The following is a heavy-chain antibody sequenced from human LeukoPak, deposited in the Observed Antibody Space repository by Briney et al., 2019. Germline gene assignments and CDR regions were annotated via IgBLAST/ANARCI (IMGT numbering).Heavy chain of an antibody. CDR2: IYHSGRT. CDR1: GGSISDNW. V-gene: IGHV4-4*02. CDR3: ARGHVYYYYGMDV. Sequence: SSGTLSLTCAVSGGSISDNWWSWVRQPPGKGLEWIGEIYHSGRTNYNPSLKSRVTISVDTSKNQFSLKLSSVTAADTAVYYCARGHVYYYYGMDVWGQGTTVTVSS. D-gene: IGHD3-16*01. J-gene: IGHJ6*02.